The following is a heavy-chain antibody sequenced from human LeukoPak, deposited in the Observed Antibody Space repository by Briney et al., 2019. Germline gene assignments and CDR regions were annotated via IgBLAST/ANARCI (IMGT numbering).Heavy chain of an antibody. Sequence: SETLSLTCTVSGCSISSGAYYWSWIRQHPGKGLEWIGYIYYSGSTYYNPSLKSRVTISVDTSKNQFSLKLSSVTAADTAVYYCAREVGATKGFDYWGQGTLVTVSS. J-gene: IGHJ4*02. CDR1: GCSISSGAYY. CDR2: IYYSGST. CDR3: AREVGATKGFDY. V-gene: IGHV4-31*03. D-gene: IGHD1-26*01.